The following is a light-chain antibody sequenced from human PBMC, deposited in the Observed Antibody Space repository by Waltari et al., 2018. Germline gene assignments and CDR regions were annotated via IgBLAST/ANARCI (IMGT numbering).Light chain of an antibody. V-gene: IGKV1-5*03. CDR2: NAS. CDR1: QSISSW. Sequence: DIQMTQSPSTLSASVGDRVTITCRDSQSISSWLAWYQQKPGKASKPLIYNASSIERAVPSMCSGRGSGTEFSLTISGLYPDDVAWYYCEQYNRYFPWTFGQGTKVEIK. J-gene: IGKJ1*01. CDR3: EQYNRYFPWT.